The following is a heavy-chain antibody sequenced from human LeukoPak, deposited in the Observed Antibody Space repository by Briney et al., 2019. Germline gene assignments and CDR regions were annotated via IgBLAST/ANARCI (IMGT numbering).Heavy chain of an antibody. J-gene: IGHJ4*02. CDR3: ARDGRYDRSGYSFDY. D-gene: IGHD3-22*01. CDR1: GYTFTSYF. Sequence: ASVKVSCKASGYTFTSYFLHWVRQAPGQGLQWMGIINPGGGSTSYAQKFQGRVTMTMDTSTSTVYMELSSLRSEDTAVYYCARDGRYDRSGYSFDYWGQGTLVTVSS. CDR2: INPGGGST. V-gene: IGHV1-46*01.